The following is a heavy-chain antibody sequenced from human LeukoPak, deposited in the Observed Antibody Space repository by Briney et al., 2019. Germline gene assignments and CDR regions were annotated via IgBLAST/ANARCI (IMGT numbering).Heavy chain of an antibody. V-gene: IGHV3-20*04. J-gene: IGHJ4*02. D-gene: IGHD3-10*01. CDR2: INWNGGST. CDR3: ARAPYGSGSYYNPLDY. Sequence: GSLRLSCAASGFTFDDYGMSWVRQAPGKGLEWVSGINWNGGSTGYADSVKGRFTISRDNAKNSLYLQMNSLRAEDTALYYCARAPYGSGSYYNPLDYWGQGTLVTVSS. CDR1: GFTFDDYG.